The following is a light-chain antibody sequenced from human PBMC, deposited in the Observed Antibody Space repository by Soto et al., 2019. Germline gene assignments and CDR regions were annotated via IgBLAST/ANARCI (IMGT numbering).Light chain of an antibody. CDR3: FSYTSSSTLGV. Sequence: QSALTQPASVSGSPGQSITIPCTGTGSDVGGYNYVSWYQQHPGKAPELMIYAVSDRPSGVSNRFSGSKSGNTASLTISGLQAEDEADYYCFSYTSSSTLGVFGSGTKLTVL. J-gene: IGLJ1*01. CDR1: GSDVGGYNY. CDR2: AVS. V-gene: IGLV2-14*03.